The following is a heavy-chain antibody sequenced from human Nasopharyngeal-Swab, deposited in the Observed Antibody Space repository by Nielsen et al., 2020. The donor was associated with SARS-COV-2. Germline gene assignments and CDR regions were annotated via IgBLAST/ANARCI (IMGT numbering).Heavy chain of an antibody. V-gene: IGHV3-49*04. CDR2: IRSKAYGGTT. CDR3: TRGAAGLYGY. CDR1: GFTVSSNY. Sequence: GESLKISCAASGFTVSSNYMSWVRQAPGKGLEWVGFIRSKAYGGTTEYAASVKGRFTISRDDSKSIAYLQMNSLKTEDTAVYYCTRGAAGLYGYWGQGTLVTVSS. D-gene: IGHD2-8*01. J-gene: IGHJ4*02.